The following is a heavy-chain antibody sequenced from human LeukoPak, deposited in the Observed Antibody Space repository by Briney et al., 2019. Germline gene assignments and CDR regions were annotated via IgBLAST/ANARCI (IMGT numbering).Heavy chain of an antibody. D-gene: IGHD3-10*01. CDR1: GGSISSNSYY. V-gene: IGHV4-39*07. CDR2: VYYTGST. Sequence: SETLSLTCTASGGSISSNSYYWGWIRQPPGKGLEWVGTVYYTGSTYYNPSLKSRVTISVDTSKNQFSLKLNSVTAADTAVYYCARLVRGIYDYFDYWGQGTLVTVSS. J-gene: IGHJ4*02. CDR3: ARLVRGIYDYFDY.